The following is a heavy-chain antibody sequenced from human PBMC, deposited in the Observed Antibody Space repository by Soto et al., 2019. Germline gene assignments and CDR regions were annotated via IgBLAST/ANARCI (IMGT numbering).Heavy chain of an antibody. J-gene: IGHJ4*02. Sequence: EVQLLDSGRGLVRPGGSLRLSCAASGFSFTNYAMSWVRQAPGKGLEWLSAISVSGETTYYADSVRGRFTISRDNSRATVFLQMSNPRAEDTALYYCAKEQWLIQGHFDYWGQGILVTVSS. D-gene: IGHD5-18*01. V-gene: IGHV3-23*01. CDR1: GFSFTNYA. CDR3: AKEQWLIQGHFDY. CDR2: ISVSGETT.